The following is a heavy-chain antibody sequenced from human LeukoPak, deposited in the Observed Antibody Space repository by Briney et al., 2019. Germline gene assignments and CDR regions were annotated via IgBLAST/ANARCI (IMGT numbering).Heavy chain of an antibody. CDR2: IYYSGST. CDR3: ARHGWVAVAGTRFDP. CDR1: GGSISSSSYY. J-gene: IGHJ5*02. V-gene: IGHV4-39*01. D-gene: IGHD6-19*01. Sequence: SETLSLTCTVSGGSISSSSYYWGWIRQPPGKGLEWIGSIYYSGSTYYNPSLKSRVTISVDTSKNQFSLKLSSVTAADTAVYYCARHGWVAVAGTRFDPWGQGTLVTVSS.